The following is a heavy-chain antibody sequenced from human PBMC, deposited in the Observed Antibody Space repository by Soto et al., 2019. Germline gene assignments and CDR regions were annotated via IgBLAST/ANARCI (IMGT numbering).Heavy chain of an antibody. CDR2: IYYSGST. J-gene: IGHJ4*02. Sequence: SETLSLTCTVSGGSISSGGYYWSWIRQHPGKGLEWIGYIYYSGSTYYNPSLKSRVTISVDTSKNQFSLKLSSVTAADTAVYYCARVKRGAYSNYVSWGQGTLVTVSS. CDR3: ARVKRGAYSNYVS. CDR1: GGSISSGGYY. V-gene: IGHV4-31*03. D-gene: IGHD4-4*01.